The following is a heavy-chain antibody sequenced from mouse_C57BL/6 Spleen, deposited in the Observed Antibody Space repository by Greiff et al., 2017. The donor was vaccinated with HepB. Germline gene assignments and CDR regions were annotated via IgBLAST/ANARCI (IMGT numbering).Heavy chain of an antibody. Sequence: QVQLQQPGAELVRPGSSVKLSCKASGYTFTSYWMHWVKQRPIQGLEWIGNIDPSDSETHYNQKFKDKATLTVDKSSSTAYMQLSSLTSEDSAVYYCARGPDYYGSSYWYFDVWGTGATVTVSS. J-gene: IGHJ1*03. V-gene: IGHV1-52*01. CDR3: ARGPDYYGSSYWYFDV. CDR2: IDPSDSET. D-gene: IGHD1-1*01. CDR1: GYTFTSYW.